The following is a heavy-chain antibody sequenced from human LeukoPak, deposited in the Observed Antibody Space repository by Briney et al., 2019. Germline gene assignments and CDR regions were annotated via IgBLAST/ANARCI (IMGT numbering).Heavy chain of an antibody. V-gene: IGHV1-69*13. D-gene: IGHD5-18*01. J-gene: IGHJ3*02. CDR1: GGTFSSYA. CDR2: IIPIFGTA. Sequence: SVKVSCKASGGTFSSYAISWVRQAPGQGLEWMGGIIPIFGTANYAQKFQGRVTITADESTSTAYVELSSLRSEDTAVYYCARDRFEDTAMVTRAFDIWGQGTMVTVSS. CDR3: ARDRFEDTAMVTRAFDI.